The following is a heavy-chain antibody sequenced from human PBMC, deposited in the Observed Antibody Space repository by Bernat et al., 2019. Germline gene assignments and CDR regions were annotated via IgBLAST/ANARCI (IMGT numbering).Heavy chain of an antibody. Sequence: EVQLLESGGGLVQPGGSLRLSCAASGFTFSSYAMSWVRQAPGKGLEWVSAISGSGDSTYFADSVKGQFTISRDNSKNTVYLPMSSLRAEDTAVYYCAKYARRSASCTYDYYYYMDVWGKGTTVTVSS. CDR2: ISGSGDST. CDR3: AKYARRSASCTYDYYYYMDV. CDR1: GFTFSSYA. D-gene: IGHD2-8*01. V-gene: IGHV3-23*01. J-gene: IGHJ6*03.